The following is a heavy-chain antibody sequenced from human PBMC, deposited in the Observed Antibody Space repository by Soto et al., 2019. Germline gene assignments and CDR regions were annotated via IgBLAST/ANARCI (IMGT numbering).Heavy chain of an antibody. D-gene: IGHD6-13*01. V-gene: IGHV3-30*18. J-gene: IGHJ6*02. CDR2: ISYDGSNK. CDR1: GFTFSSYG. Sequence: QVQLVESGGGVVQPGRSLRLSCAASGFTFSSYGMHWVRQAPGKGLEWVAVISYDGSNKYYADSVKGRFTISRDNSKNTLYLQMNSLRAEDTAVYYCAKDRKRSIAAAQLVGGMDVWGQGTTVTVSS. CDR3: AKDRKRSIAAAQLVGGMDV.